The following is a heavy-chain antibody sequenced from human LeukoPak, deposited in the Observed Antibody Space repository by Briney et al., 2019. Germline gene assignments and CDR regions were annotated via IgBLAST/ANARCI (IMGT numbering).Heavy chain of an antibody. D-gene: IGHD3-10*01. CDR3: AKDLYYGSGSYTYFDY. V-gene: IGHV3-23*01. CDR1: GFTFSSYA. Sequence: GGSLRLSCAASGFTFSSYAMSWVRQAPGEGLEWVSAISGSGGSTYYADSVKGRFTISRDNSKNTLYLQMNSLRAEDTAVYYCAKDLYYGSGSYTYFDYWGQGTLVTVSS. CDR2: ISGSGGST. J-gene: IGHJ4*02.